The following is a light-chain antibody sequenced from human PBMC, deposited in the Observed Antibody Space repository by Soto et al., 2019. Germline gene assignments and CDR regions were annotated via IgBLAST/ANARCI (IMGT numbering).Light chain of an antibody. CDR2: DVN. V-gene: IGLV2-14*01. CDR1: NTDLGVYGY. J-gene: IGLJ1*01. CDR3: FSKISGFVYG. Sequence: QSVLTQPASVSGSAGQSITISCSGPNTDLGVYGYVSWYQHQPGKAPKLLIYDVNNRPSGISDRFSGSKSGDTASLTISGLQAEDEADYFCFSKISGFVYGFGTGTKVTVL.